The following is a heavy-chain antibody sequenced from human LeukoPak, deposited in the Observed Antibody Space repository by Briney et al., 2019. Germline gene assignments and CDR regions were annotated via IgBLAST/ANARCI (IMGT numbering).Heavy chain of an antibody. V-gene: IGHV4-59*01. CDR3: ARARNYYDSSDYYYEGDAFDI. CDR2: IYYTGST. Sequence: SETLSLTCTVSGGSISSFYWSWIRQPPGKGLEWIGYIYYTGSTNYNSSLKSRVTISVDTSKNQFSLKLSSVTAADTAVYYCARARNYYDSSDYYYEGDAFDIWGQGTMVTVSS. CDR1: GGSISSFY. J-gene: IGHJ3*02. D-gene: IGHD3-22*01.